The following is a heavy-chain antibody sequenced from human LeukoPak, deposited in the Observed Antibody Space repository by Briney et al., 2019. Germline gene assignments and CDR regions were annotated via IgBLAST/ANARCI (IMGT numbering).Heavy chain of an antibody. CDR3: VKDHGYSSDWNVRGFDY. CDR1: GFTFSGYA. CDR2: ISSNGVNT. D-gene: IGHD6-19*01. V-gene: IGHV3-64D*09. Sequence: TGGSLRLSCSASGFTFSGYAMHWVRQAPGKGLEYVSAISSNGVNTNYADSVRGRFTISRDNSKNTLSLQMSSLSTEDTAVYYCVKDHGYSSDWNVRGFDYWGQGTLVTGSS. J-gene: IGHJ4*02.